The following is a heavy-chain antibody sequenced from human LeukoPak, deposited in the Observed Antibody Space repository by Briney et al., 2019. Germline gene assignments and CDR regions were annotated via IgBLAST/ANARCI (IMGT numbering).Heavy chain of an antibody. J-gene: IGHJ5*02. Sequence: SETLSLTCTVSCGSISSSSHSWGWIRQPPGKGLEWTGSICYTGRTYYNPSLKSRVTISVDTSKNQFSLKLSSVTAADTAVYYCAQSLGSSNWIGNWFDPWGQGTLVTVSS. V-gene: IGHV4-39*01. CDR1: CGSISSSSHS. D-gene: IGHD6-13*01. CDR3: AQSLGSSNWIGNWFDP. CDR2: ICYTGRT.